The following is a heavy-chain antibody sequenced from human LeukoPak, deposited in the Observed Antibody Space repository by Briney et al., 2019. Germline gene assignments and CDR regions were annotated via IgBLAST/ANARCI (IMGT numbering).Heavy chain of an antibody. CDR2: INHSGST. Sequence: SETLSLTCAVYGGSFSGYYWSWIRQPPGKGLEWLGEINHSGSTNYNPSLKSRVTISVDTSKNQFSLKLSAVTAADTAVYCCARAAEYYDSSGYYPLDYWGQGTLVTVSS. CDR1: GGSFSGYY. CDR3: ARAAEYYDSSGYYPLDY. D-gene: IGHD3-22*01. V-gene: IGHV4-34*01. J-gene: IGHJ4*02.